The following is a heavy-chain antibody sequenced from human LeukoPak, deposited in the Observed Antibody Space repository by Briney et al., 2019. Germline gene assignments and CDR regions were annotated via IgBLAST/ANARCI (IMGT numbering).Heavy chain of an antibody. V-gene: IGHV4-59*08. D-gene: IGHD5-18*01. CDR3: ASGYSYGYFDY. CDR2: IYYSGST. Sequence: SETLSLTCTVSGASISGYNWNWIRQPPGKGLEWIGYIYYSGSTNYNPSLKSRVTISVDTSKNQFSLKLSSVTAADTAVYYCASGYSYGYFDYWGQGTLVTVSS. J-gene: IGHJ4*02. CDR1: GASISGYN.